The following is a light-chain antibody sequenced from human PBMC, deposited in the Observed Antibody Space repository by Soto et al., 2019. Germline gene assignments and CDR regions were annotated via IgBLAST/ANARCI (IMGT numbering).Light chain of an antibody. CDR3: QQANSFPYT. CDR1: QDISSW. Sequence: DIQMTQSPSSVSASVGDRVTITCRASQDISSWLAWYQQKPGKAPNLLIYAASSLQSGVPPRFSGSGSGTDFTLTISSLQPEDFATYYCQQANSFPYTFGQGTKPAIK. CDR2: AAS. J-gene: IGKJ2*01. V-gene: IGKV1D-12*01.